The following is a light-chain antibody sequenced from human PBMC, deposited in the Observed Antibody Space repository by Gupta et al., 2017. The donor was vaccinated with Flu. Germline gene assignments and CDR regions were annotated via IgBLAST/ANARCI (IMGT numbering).Light chain of an antibody. CDR2: DVT. Sequence: QSALPQPRSVSGSPGPSVTISCTVTNSDIGAYDYVSWFQQHPVKAPKLIIYDVTERSSGVPSRFSGSKSANTASLTISARQPEDEADYHCCSFAGSYTLVFGGGTKLTVL. CDR3: CSFAGSYTLV. CDR1: NSDIGAYDY. V-gene: IGLV2-11*01. J-gene: IGLJ2*01.